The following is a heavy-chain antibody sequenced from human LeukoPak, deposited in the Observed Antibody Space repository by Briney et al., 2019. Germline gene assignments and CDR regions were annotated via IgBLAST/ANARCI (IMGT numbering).Heavy chain of an antibody. D-gene: IGHD3-10*01. J-gene: IGHJ6*02. Sequence: EASVKVSCKASGYTFTSYGISWVRQAPGQGLEWMGWISAYNGNTNYAQKLQGRVTMTTDTSTSTAYMELRSLRSDDTAVYYCARVGSGIYYYYGMDVWGQGTTVTVSS. CDR1: GYTFTSYG. CDR2: ISAYNGNT. V-gene: IGHV1-18*01. CDR3: ARVGSGIYYYYGMDV.